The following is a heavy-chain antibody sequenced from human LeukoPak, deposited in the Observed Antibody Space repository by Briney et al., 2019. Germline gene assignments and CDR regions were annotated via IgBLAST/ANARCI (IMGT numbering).Heavy chain of an antibody. J-gene: IGHJ4*02. V-gene: IGHV4-34*01. Sequence: SETLPLTCAVYGGSFSGYYWSWIRQPPGKGLEWIGEINHSGSTNYNPSLKSRVTISVDTSKNQFSLKLSSVTAADTAVYYCAPGSCGGDCYSPDYWGQGTLVTVSS. D-gene: IGHD2-21*02. CDR1: GGSFSGYY. CDR3: APGSCGGDCYSPDY. CDR2: INHSGST.